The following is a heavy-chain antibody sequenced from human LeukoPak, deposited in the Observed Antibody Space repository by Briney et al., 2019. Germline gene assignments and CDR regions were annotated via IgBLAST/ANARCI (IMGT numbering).Heavy chain of an antibody. D-gene: IGHD2/OR15-2a*01. CDR1: GFTFNTAW. Sequence: PGGSLRLTCRTSGFTFNTAWMSWVRQAPGKGLEWVSAISGSGGSTYYADSVKGRFTISRDNSKNTLYLQMNSLRAEDTAVYYCAKGNQADDYWGQGTLVTVSS. CDR3: AKGNQADDY. J-gene: IGHJ4*02. CDR2: ISGSGGST. V-gene: IGHV3-23*01.